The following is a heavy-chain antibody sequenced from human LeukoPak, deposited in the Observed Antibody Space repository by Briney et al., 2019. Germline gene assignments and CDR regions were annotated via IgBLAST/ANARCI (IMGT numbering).Heavy chain of an antibody. CDR1: GGSFSDYS. CDR2: SNHSGRT. D-gene: IGHD3-9*01. CDR3: ARGLRFVSYFDLLLPHFDF. Sequence: SETLSLTCAVYGGSFSDYSWSRIRQSPGKGLEWIGESNHSGRTYYNPSLKSRLTISVDTSNNQFSLKLTSVTAADTAVYYCARGLRFVSYFDLLLPHFDFWGQGPLVTVSS. V-gene: IGHV4-34*01. J-gene: IGHJ4*02.